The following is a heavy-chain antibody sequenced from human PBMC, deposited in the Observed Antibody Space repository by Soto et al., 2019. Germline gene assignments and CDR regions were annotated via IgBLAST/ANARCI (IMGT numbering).Heavy chain of an antibody. CDR1: GGSISSGGYS. J-gene: IGHJ4*02. V-gene: IGHV4-30-2*01. CDR3: ARVLGH. CDR2: IYHSGSP. D-gene: IGHD3-16*01. Sequence: QLQLQESGSGLVKPPQTLSLTCAVSGGSISSGGYSWSWIRKTPGKGLEWIGYIYHSGSPYYNPPLTSRVALSVVRANIQFSRKLLPVTAAHAAVYYCARVLGHWGELTLVTVSS.